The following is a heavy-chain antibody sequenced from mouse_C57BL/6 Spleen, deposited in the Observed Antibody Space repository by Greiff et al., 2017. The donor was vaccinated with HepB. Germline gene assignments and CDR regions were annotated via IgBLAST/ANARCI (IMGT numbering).Heavy chain of an antibody. D-gene: IGHD2-3*01. CDR3: ARKGIYDGYYPYFDY. Sequence: VKLQQPGAELVKPGASVKMSCKASGYTFTSYWITWVKQRPGQGLEWIGDIYPGSGSTNYNEKFKSKATLTVDTSSSTAYMQLSSLTSEDSAVYYCARKGIYDGYYPYFDYWGQGTTLTVSS. CDR1: GYTFTSYW. V-gene: IGHV1-55*01. J-gene: IGHJ2*01. CDR2: IYPGSGST.